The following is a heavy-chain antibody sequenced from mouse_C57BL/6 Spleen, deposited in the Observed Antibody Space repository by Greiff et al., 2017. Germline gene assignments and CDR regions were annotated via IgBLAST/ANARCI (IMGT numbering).Heavy chain of an antibody. CDR2: IYPGGGYT. CDR1: GYTFTNYW. J-gene: IGHJ1*03. D-gene: IGHD1-1*01. CDR3: ARGPYYYWSSYWYFDD. Sequence: QVQLQQSGAELVRPGASVKLSCKASGYTFTNYWMGWAKQRPGQGLEWIGDIYPGGGYTNYNEKFKGKATLTADKSSSTAYMQFSSLTSEDSAIYYCARGPYYYWSSYWYFDDWGKGTTVTVSS. V-gene: IGHV1-63*01.